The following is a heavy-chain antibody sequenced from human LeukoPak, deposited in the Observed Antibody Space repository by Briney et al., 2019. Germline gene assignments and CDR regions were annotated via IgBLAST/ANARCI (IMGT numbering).Heavy chain of an antibody. CDR3: CRGGIGKWNSFRCHSPFTFDR. Sequence: SETLSLTCSVSGYSIRAGFYWAWIRQSPGKGPEWIGSVFESGSTYYNWPLKGRVALSVDTSKNQYSLNLTSLTSADTAVYYCCRGGIGKWNSFRCHSPFTFDRWGPGILVNLSS. V-gene: IGHV4-38-2*02. CDR1: GYSIRAGFY. J-gene: IGHJ4*02. D-gene: IGHD3-16*01. CDR2: VFESGST.